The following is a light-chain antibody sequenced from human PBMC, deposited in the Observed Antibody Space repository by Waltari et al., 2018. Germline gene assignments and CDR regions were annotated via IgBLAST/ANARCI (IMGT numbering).Light chain of an antibody. CDR3: SSFTRTNSWV. Sequence: HSALAQPASVSGSPGQSITISCTGTSSDVGGYNYVSWYQQHPGKGPRLMIYDVNNRPSWVSILFSGSKSGDTASLPISELQAEDEADYYCSSFTRTNSWVFGGGTKLTVL. CDR1: SSDVGGYNY. V-gene: IGLV2-14*03. J-gene: IGLJ3*02. CDR2: DVN.